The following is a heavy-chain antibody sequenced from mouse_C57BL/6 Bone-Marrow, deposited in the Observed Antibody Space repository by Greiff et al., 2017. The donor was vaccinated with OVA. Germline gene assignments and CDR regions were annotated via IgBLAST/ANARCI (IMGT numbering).Heavy chain of an antibody. CDR1: GYTFTSYG. V-gene: IGHV1-81*01. CDR2: IYPRSGNT. J-gene: IGHJ3*01. CDR3: ARALWLRRWFAY. Sequence: VQLQQSGAELARPGASVKLSCKASGYTFTSYGISWVKQRTGQGLEWIGEIYPRSGNTYYNEKFKGKATLTADKSSSTAYMELRSLTSEDSAVYFCARALWLRRWFAYWGQGTLVTVSA. D-gene: IGHD2-2*01.